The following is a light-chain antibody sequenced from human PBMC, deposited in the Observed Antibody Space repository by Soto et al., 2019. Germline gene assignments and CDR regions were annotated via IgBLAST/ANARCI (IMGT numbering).Light chain of an antibody. J-gene: IGKJ2*01. CDR2: RAS. Sequence: EIVMTQSPATLSVSPGGRATLSCRASQSVSSYLAWYQQRPGQPPRLLIYRASTRATGIPARFSGSGSGTEFSLPLSSLQSEDFAVYYCQQYNTWPPRYTFGQGTKLEI. CDR1: QSVSSY. CDR3: QQYNTWPPRYT. V-gene: IGKV3-15*01.